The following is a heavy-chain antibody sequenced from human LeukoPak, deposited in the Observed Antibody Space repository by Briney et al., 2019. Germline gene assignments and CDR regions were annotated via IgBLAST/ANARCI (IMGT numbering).Heavy chain of an antibody. CDR1: GFTFSSYA. D-gene: IGHD3-3*01. V-gene: IGHV3-23*01. CDR2: ISGSGGST. J-gene: IGHJ4*02. Sequence: GGSLRLSCAASGFTFSSYAMSWVRQAPGKGLEWVSAISGSGGSTYYADPVKGRFTISRDNSKNTLYLQMNSLRAEDTAVYYCAKDYDFWSGYSDYFDYWGQGTLVTVSS. CDR3: AKDYDFWSGYSDYFDY.